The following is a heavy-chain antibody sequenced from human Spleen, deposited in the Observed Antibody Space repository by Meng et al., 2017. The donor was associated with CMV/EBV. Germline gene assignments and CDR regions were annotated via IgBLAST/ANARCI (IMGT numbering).Heavy chain of an antibody. V-gene: IGHV3-30-3*02. D-gene: IGHD1-26*01. Sequence: GESLKISCTASRFTFSRYAMHWVRQAPGKGLEWVALISYDGSHKDYSDSVKGRFTISRDNSKNTLYLQMNSLRAEDTAVYYCAKTTPYSASYFSWGQGTLVTVSS. J-gene: IGHJ5*02. CDR1: RFTFSRYA. CDR3: AKTTPYSASYFS. CDR2: ISYDGSHK.